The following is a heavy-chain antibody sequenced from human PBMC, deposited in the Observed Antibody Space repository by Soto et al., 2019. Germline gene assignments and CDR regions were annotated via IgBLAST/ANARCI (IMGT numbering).Heavy chain of an antibody. CDR3: ARLPDKVVPAANWFDP. J-gene: IGHJ5*02. CDR1: GYSFTSYW. CDR2: IYPGDSDT. V-gene: IGHV5-51*01. D-gene: IGHD2-2*01. Sequence: GESLKISCKGSGYSFTSYWIGWVRQMPGKGLEWMGIIYPGDSDTRYSPSFQGQVTISADKSISTAYLQWSSLKASDTAMYYCARLPDKVVPAANWFDPWGQGTLVTVSS.